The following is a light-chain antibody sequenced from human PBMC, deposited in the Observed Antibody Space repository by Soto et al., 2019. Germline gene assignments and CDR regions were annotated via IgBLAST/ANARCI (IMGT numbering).Light chain of an antibody. CDR1: QSINTY. CDR3: QQYYSWPRGT. CDR2: GAS. V-gene: IGKV3-15*01. Sequence: ENVLTQSPATLSLSPGEVATLSCRASQSINTYLAWYQQKPGQAPRLLIYGASTSATGVTARFSGSGSGTEFTLTISSLQSEDFGVYYCQQYYSWPRGTFGQGTKVDIK. J-gene: IGKJ1*01.